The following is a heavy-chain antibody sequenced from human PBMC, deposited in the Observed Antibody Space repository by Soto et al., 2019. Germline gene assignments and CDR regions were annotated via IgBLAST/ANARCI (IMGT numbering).Heavy chain of an antibody. D-gene: IGHD3-22*01. CDR2: IYYSGST. V-gene: IGHV4-39*01. J-gene: IGHJ4*02. CDR3: MLGSGWKDFDY. Sequence: ETLSLTCTVSGGSITSSSYYWGWIRQPPGKGLEWIGSIYYSGSTYYNPSLKSRVTISVDTSKNQFSLKLSSVTAADTAVYYCMLGSGWKDFDYWGQGTLVTVSS. CDR1: GGSITSSSYY.